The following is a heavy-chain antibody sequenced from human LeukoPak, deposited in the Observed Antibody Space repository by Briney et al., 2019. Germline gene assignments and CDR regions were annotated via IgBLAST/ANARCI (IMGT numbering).Heavy chain of an antibody. CDR2: INPSGGTT. CDR3: ARDRLLGDGYNDYFDY. CDR1: GYTFTSYY. V-gene: IGHV1-46*01. D-gene: IGHD5-24*01. J-gene: IGHJ4*02. Sequence: ASVKVSFKASGYTFTSYYMHWVRQAPGQGLEWMGVINPSGGTTTYAQKFQGRVTMTRDTSTSTVYMDLSSLRSEDTAVYYCARDRLLGDGYNDYFDYWGQGTLVTVSS.